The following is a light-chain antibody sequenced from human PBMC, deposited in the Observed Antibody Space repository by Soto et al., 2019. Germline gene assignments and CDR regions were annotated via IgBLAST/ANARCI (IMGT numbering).Light chain of an antibody. CDR3: HQYNNWPPWT. CDR2: GAS. CDR1: QTILRT. Sequence: VMTQSPVTLSVSPGETATLSCKASQTILRTLAWYQQKPGQPPRLLIYGASTRVTGIPARFSGNGSGTEFTRTISSLQSEEFAVYYCHQYNNWPPWTFGQGTKVEV. V-gene: IGKV3D-15*01. J-gene: IGKJ1*01.